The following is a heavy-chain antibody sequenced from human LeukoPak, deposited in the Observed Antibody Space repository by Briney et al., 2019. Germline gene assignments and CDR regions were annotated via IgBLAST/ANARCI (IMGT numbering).Heavy chain of an antibody. D-gene: IGHD3-10*01. Sequence: ASVKVSCKASGYTFTRYDINWVRQATGQGLEWMGWMNPNSGNTGYAQKFQGRVTMTRNTSISTSYMELSSLRSEDAAVYYCAVSPMLRGFYSFSNPWGQGTLVTVSS. CDR1: GYTFTRYD. CDR3: AVSPMLRGFYSFSNP. V-gene: IGHV1-8*01. J-gene: IGHJ5*02. CDR2: MNPNSGNT.